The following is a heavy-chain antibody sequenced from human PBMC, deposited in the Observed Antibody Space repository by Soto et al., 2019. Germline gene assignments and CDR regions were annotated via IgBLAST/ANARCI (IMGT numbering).Heavy chain of an antibody. CDR3: STGGYPSGLDY. D-gene: IGHD3-10*01. J-gene: IGHJ4*02. Sequence: DVQLVESGGGSVKPGGSLRLSCAVSDFTLSNARMNWVRQAPGKGLEWVGRIKSKVDGGTTDYAAPVKGRFTISRDDSKNMLFLQMNSLKSEDTAVYYCSTGGYPSGLDYWGQGTLVTVSS. CDR1: DFTLSNAR. V-gene: IGHV3-15*07. CDR2: IKSKVDGGTT.